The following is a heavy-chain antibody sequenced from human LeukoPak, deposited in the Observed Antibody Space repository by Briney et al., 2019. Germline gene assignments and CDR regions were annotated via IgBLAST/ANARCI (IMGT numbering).Heavy chain of an antibody. V-gene: IGHV4-59*01. D-gene: IGHD3-9*01. CDR2: IYYSGST. CDR1: GGSISSYY. CDR3: ARSGLDYYYYYGMDV. Sequence: PSETLSLTCTVSGGSISSYYWSWIRQPPGKGLEWIGYIYYSGSTNYNPSLKSRVTISVDTSKNQFSLKLSSVTAADTAVYYCARSGLDYYYYYGMDVWGQGTTVTVSS. J-gene: IGHJ6*02.